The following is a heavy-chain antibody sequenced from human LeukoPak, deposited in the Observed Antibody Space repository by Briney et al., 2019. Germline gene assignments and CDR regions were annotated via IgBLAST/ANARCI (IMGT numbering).Heavy chain of an antibody. Sequence: GESLKISCKGSGYSFTTYWIGWVRQMPGKGLAWMGIIYPGDSDTRYSPSFQGQVTISANKSISTAYLQWSSLKASDTAMYYCARPTSSFYGAFDIWGQGTMVTVCS. CDR2: IYPGDSDT. J-gene: IGHJ3*02. V-gene: IGHV5-51*01. CDR3: ARPTSSFYGAFDI. CDR1: GYSFTTYW. D-gene: IGHD2-2*01.